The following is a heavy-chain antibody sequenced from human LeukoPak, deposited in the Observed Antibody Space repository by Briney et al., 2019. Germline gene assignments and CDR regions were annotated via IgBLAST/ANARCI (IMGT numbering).Heavy chain of an antibody. CDR1: GFTFRSYA. Sequence: GGSLRLSCAASGFTFRSYAMHGVRQAPGKGLEWVAVISYDGSNKYYADSVKGRFTISRDNSKNTLSLQMNSLRAEDTAVYYCAREPYSGYDSYFDCWGQGTLVTVSS. D-gene: IGHD5-12*01. CDR3: AREPYSGYDSYFDC. CDR2: ISYDGSNK. V-gene: IGHV3-30-3*01. J-gene: IGHJ4*02.